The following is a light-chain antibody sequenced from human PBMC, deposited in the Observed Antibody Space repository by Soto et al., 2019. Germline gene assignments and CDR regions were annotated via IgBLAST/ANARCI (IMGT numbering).Light chain of an antibody. J-gene: IGKJ2*01. V-gene: IGKV3-11*01. CDR1: QSAGIY. CDR3: QNGREWKYT. CDR2: DVS. Sequence: EIVLTQSPATLSLSPGERAILSCRASQSAGIYLAWYQQKPGQPPRLLIYDVSNRAADIPGRFSGSGSGTDFTLTISRLDPEDCAVYYCQNGREWKYTFGHGTKVEIK.